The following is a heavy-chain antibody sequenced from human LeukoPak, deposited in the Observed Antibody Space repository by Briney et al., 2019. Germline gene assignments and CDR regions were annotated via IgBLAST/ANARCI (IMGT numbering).Heavy chain of an antibody. CDR3: ARHSPPRARMGEVDY. CDR1: GGSISSSSYY. Sequence: SETLSLTCTVSGGSISSSSYYWGWIRQPPGKGLEWIGSIYYSGSTYYNPSLKSRVTISVDTSKNQFSLKLSSVTAADTAVYYCARHSPPRARMGEVDYWGQGTLVTVSS. V-gene: IGHV4-39*01. CDR2: IYYSGST. J-gene: IGHJ4*02. D-gene: IGHD3-16*01.